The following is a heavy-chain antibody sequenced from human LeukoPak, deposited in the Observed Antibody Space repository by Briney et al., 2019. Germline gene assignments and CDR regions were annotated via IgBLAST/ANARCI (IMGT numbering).Heavy chain of an antibody. Sequence: SETLSLTCTVSGGSISGYYWNWIRQPPGKGLEWIGYIYYSGSTNYNPSLKSRVTISVGTSKNQFSLKLSSVTAADTAVYYCARGGAAAAGFDWGQGTLVTVSS. CDR2: IYYSGST. V-gene: IGHV4-59*12. D-gene: IGHD6-13*01. J-gene: IGHJ4*02. CDR3: ARGGAAAAGFD. CDR1: GGSISGYY.